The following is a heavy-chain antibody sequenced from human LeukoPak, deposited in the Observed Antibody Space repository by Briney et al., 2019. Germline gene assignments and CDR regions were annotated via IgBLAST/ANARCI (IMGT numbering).Heavy chain of an antibody. CDR1: GFTFSSYA. CDR3: ARKGGIAVAGTYDY. D-gene: IGHD6-19*01. Sequence: GGSLRLSCAASGFTFSSYAMSWVRQAPGKGLEWVSVISGSGGSTYYADSVKGRFTISRDNSNNTLYLQMNSLRAEDTAVYYCARKGGIAVAGTYDYWGQGTLVTVSS. J-gene: IGHJ4*02. V-gene: IGHV3-23*01. CDR2: ISGSGGST.